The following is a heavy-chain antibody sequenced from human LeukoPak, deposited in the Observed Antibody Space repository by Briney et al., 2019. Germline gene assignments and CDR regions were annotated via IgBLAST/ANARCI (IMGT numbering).Heavy chain of an antibody. CDR3: ARGAVADSFDY. D-gene: IGHD6-19*01. Sequence: GGSLRLSCAASGFTFSSYAMHWVRQAPGKGLEWVAVISYDGSNKYYADSVKGRFTISRDNSKNTLYLQMNSLRAEDTAVYYCARGAVADSFDYWGQGTLVTVSS. V-gene: IGHV3-30*14. CDR2: ISYDGSNK. J-gene: IGHJ4*02. CDR1: GFTFSSYA.